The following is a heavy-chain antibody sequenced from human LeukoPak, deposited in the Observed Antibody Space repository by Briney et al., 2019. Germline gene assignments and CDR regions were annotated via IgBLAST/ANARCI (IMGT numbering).Heavy chain of an antibody. CDR1: GFTSSSYA. CDR3: ARDYGDPDAFDI. J-gene: IGHJ3*02. D-gene: IGHD4-17*01. CDR2: ISYDGSNK. V-gene: IGHV3-30-3*01. Sequence: PGGSLRLSCAASGFTSSSYAMHWVRQAPGKGLEWVAVISYDGSNKYYADSVKGRFTISRDNSKNTLYLQMNSLRAEDTAVYYCARDYGDPDAFDIWGQGTMVTVSS.